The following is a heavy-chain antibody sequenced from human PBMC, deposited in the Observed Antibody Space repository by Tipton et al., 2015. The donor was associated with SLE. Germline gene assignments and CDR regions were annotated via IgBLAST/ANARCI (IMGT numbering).Heavy chain of an antibody. J-gene: IGHJ6*02. Sequence: TLSLTCAVYGGSFSGYYWSWIRQPPGKGLEWIGEINHSGSTNYNPSLKSRVTISVDTSKNQFSLKLSSVTAADTAVYYCASITKQYYYGMDVWGRGTTVTVSS. V-gene: IGHV4-34*01. CDR2: INHSGST. CDR1: GGSFSGYY. D-gene: IGHD1-14*01. CDR3: ASITKQYYYGMDV.